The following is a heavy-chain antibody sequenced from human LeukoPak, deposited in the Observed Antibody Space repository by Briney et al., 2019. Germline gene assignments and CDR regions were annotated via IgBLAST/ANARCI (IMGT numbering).Heavy chain of an antibody. CDR3: TTAPSLTDAFDI. CDR2: IKSKTDGGTT. V-gene: IGHV3-15*01. CDR1: GFTFSNAW. J-gene: IGHJ3*02. Sequence: GGSLRLSCAASGFTFSNAWMSWVRQAPGKGLEWVGRIKSKTDGGTTDYAAPVKGRFTITRDDSKNTLYLQMNSLKTEDTAVYYCTTAPSLTDAFDIWGQGTMVTVSS.